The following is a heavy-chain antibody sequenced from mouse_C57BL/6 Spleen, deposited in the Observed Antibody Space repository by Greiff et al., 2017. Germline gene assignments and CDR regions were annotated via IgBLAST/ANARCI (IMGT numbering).Heavy chain of an antibody. D-gene: IGHD2-3*01. V-gene: IGHV1-69*01. CDR2: IDPSDSYT. J-gene: IGHJ3*01. CDR3: ARYDALAY. Sequence: QVQLQQSGAELVMPGASVKLSCKASGYTFTSYWMHWVKQRPGQGLEWIGEIDPSDSYTNYNQKFKGKSTLTVDKSSSTAYMQLSSLTSEDSAVYYCARYDALAYWGQGTLVTVSA. CDR1: GYTFTSYW.